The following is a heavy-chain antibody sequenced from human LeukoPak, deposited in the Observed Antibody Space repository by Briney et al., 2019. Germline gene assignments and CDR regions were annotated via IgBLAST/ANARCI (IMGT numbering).Heavy chain of an antibody. CDR1: GGSISSSNW. CDR3: ARNAPRYSYGH. J-gene: IGHJ4*02. V-gene: IGHV4-4*02. CDR2: IYHSGST. D-gene: IGHD5-18*01. Sequence: PSETLSLTCAVSGGSISSSNWWSWVRQPPGKGLEWIGEIYHSGSTNYNPSLKSRVTISVDTSKNQFSLKLSSVTVADTAVYYCARNAPRYSYGHWGQGTLVTVSS.